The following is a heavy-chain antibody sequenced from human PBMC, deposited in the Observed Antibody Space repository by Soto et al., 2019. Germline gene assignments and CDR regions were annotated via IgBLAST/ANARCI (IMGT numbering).Heavy chain of an antibody. CDR2: SYHSGST. Sequence: QLQLQESGAGLVKPSETLSLTCTVSGGSISSSSYYWGWIRQPPGKGLEWIGTSYHSGSTYYKPTLKGPLTSTVATSKHQFARNLTAVTAAVTAIFNLTREMGGSIDSWGQGPLVTVSS. CDR3: TREMGGSIDS. J-gene: IGHJ4*02. V-gene: IGHV4-39*01. CDR1: GGSISSSSYY. D-gene: IGHD1-26*01.